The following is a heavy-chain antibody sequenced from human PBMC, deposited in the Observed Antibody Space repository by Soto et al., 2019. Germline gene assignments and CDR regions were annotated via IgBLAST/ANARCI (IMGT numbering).Heavy chain of an antibody. CDR1: GYTFTGYY. D-gene: IGHD6-13*01. CDR2: INPNSGGT. V-gene: IGHV1-2*02. J-gene: IGHJ6*02. CDR3: AARIAAAASGAYYYYYGMDV. Sequence: ASVKVSCKASGYTFTGYYMHWVRQAPGQGLEWMGWINPNSGGTNYAQKFQGRVTMTRDTSISTAYMELSRLRSDDTAVYYCAARIAAAASGAYYYYYGMDVWGQGTTVTVSS.